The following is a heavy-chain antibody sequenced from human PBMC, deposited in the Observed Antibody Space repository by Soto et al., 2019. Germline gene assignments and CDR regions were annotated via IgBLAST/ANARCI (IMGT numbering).Heavy chain of an antibody. CDR1: GFTFSNYA. V-gene: IGHV3-23*01. D-gene: IGHD4-17*01. CDR3: AKDHWANHDYADPFDH. J-gene: IGHJ4*02. Sequence: EVQLLDSGGGLVHPGGSLRLSCAASGFTFSNYAMSCVRQAPGKGLDRASVISGSGGYTDYADSVKGRFTISRDNSRNTVYLQMNCLRVEDTAMYYCAKDHWANHDYADPFDHWGQGTLVTVSS. CDR2: ISGSGGYT.